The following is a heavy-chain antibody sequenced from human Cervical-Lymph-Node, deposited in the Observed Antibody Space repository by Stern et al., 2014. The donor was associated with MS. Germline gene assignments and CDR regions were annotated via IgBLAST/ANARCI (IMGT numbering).Heavy chain of an antibody. CDR3: ARVPTVTTGDATNAFDI. Sequence: EVQLGESGGGVIRPGGSLRLSCEASGFSLDDYGMSWVRPAPGKGLEWGSDIHWNGGSTGYADSVKGRFTISRDNAKNSLYLQMNRLRAEDTALYYCARVPTVTTGDATNAFDIWGQGTMVTVSS. D-gene: IGHD4-17*01. J-gene: IGHJ3*02. CDR1: GFSLDDYG. CDR2: IHWNGGST. V-gene: IGHV3-20*04.